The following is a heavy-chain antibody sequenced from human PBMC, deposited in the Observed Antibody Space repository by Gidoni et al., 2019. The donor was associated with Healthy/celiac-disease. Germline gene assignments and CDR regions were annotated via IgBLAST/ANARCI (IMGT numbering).Heavy chain of an antibody. J-gene: IGHJ4*02. CDR3: ARDRIAAAGSPRPLDY. V-gene: IGHV3-21*01. D-gene: IGHD6-13*01. CDR1: GFTFSSSR. Sequence: EVQLVESGGGLVTPGGSLRLSCAASGFTFSSSRMNWVRQAPGKGREWVSFISSSSSYIYSADSVKGRFTISRDNAKNSLYLQMNSLRAEDTAVYYCARDRIAAAGSPRPLDYWGQGTLVTVSS. CDR2: ISSSSSYI.